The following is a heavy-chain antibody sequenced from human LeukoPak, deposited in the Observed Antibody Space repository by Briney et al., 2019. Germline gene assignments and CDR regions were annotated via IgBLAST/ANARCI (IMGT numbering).Heavy chain of an antibody. V-gene: IGHV1-2*06. CDR1: GYTFTGYY. D-gene: IGHD1-26*01. CDR2: INPNSGGT. Sequence: ASVKVSCKASGYTFTGYYMHWVRQAPGQGLEWMGRINPNSGGTNYAQKFQGRVTMTRDTSISTAYMELSRLRSDDTAVYYCARDRSWRSGSYGVDAAFDIWGQGTTVTVSS. J-gene: IGHJ3*02. CDR3: ARDRSWRSGSYGVDAAFDI.